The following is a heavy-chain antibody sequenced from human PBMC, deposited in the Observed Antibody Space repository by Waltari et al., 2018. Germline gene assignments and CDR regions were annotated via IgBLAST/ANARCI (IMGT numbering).Heavy chain of an antibody. Sequence: QVQLQESGPGLVKPSETLSLTCTVSNGSINGYYWSWIRQTPGKGLEWIGYIYYSGSTNYNPSLKSRVTISGDMSKNHFSLNLSSVTAADTAVYYCARVPARIAARPMDVWGKGTTVTVSS. J-gene: IGHJ6*03. CDR3: ARVPARIAARPMDV. D-gene: IGHD6-6*01. V-gene: IGHV4-59*01. CDR2: IYYSGST. CDR1: NGSINGYY.